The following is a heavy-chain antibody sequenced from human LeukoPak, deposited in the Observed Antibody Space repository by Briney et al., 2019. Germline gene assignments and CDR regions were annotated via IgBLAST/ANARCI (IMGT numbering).Heavy chain of an antibody. Sequence: GGSLRLSCAASGFTFDTYAMNWVRQAPGKGLEWVSGISWNSGSIGYADSVMGRFTISRDNAKNSLYLQMNSLRAEDTALYYCAKDTTGIAAAFDYGGQGTLVTVFS. CDR2: ISWNSGSI. CDR1: GFTFDTYA. J-gene: IGHJ4*02. V-gene: IGHV3-9*01. D-gene: IGHD6-13*01. CDR3: AKDTTGIAAAFDY.